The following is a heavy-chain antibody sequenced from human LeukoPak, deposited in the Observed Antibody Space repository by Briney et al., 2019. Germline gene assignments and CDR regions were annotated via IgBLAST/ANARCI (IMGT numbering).Heavy chain of an antibody. V-gene: IGHV3-9*01. D-gene: IGHD4-17*01. Sequence: GGSLRLSCAASGFTFDDYAMHWVRQAPGKGLEWVSGISWNSGSIGYADSVKGRFTISRDNAENSLYLQMNSLRAEDTALYYCASFYGDYDAFDIWGQGTMVTVSS. CDR3: ASFYGDYDAFDI. CDR2: ISWNSGSI. CDR1: GFTFDDYA. J-gene: IGHJ3*02.